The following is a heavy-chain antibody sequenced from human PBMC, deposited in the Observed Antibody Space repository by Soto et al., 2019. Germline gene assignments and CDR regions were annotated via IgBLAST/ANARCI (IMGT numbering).Heavy chain of an antibody. D-gene: IGHD3-3*01. CDR1: GVTFSSYA. J-gene: IGHJ6*02. V-gene: IGHV3-23*01. CDR2: ISGSGGST. Sequence: GGSLRLSCAASGVTFSSYAMIWVRQAPGKGLEWVSAISGSGGSTYYADSVKGRFTISRDNSKNTLYLQMNSLRAEDTAVYYCAKVLDYYDFWSGSSYGMDVWGQGTTVTVSS. CDR3: AKVLDYYDFWSGSSYGMDV.